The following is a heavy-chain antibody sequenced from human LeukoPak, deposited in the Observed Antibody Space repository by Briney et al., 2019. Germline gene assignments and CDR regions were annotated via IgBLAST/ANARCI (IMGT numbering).Heavy chain of an antibody. V-gene: IGHV3-23*01. D-gene: IGHD6-19*01. Sequence: GGSLRLSCAVSGITLSNYGMSWVRQAPGKGLEWVAGISDSGGRANYADSVKGRFTISRDNAKNSLYLQMNSLRAEDTAVYYCARDGGSSGWYGGGTFDYWGQGTLVTVSS. J-gene: IGHJ4*02. CDR2: ISDSGGRA. CDR3: ARDGGSSGWYGGGTFDY. CDR1: GITLSNYG.